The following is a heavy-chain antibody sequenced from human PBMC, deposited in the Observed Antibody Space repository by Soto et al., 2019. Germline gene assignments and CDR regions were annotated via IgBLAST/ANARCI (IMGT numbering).Heavy chain of an antibody. CDR1: GFNFGFFG. D-gene: IGHD3-10*01. Sequence: QIQLVESGGDVVQPGRSLRLSCAASGFNFGFFGMHWVRQAPGKGLEWVAFISGDGINTHYADSVRGRFTLSRDYSKKTMYLQMDTLREADTALYYCARGNLSFDFDSWGQGTLVNVSS. V-gene: IGHV3-30*03. J-gene: IGHJ4*02. CDR2: ISGDGINT. CDR3: ARGNLSFDFDS.